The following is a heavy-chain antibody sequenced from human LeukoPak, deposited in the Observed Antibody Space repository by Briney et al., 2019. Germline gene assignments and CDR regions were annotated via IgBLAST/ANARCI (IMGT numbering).Heavy chain of an antibody. J-gene: IGHJ4*02. CDR2: IYYSGST. Sequence: PSETLSLTCTVSGGSISSYYWSWIRQPPGKGLEWIGYIYYSGSTNYNPSLKSRVTISVDTSKNQFSLKLSSVTAADTAVYYCARVSDGSGTSALDYWGQGTLVTVSS. D-gene: IGHD3-10*01. CDR1: GGSISSYY. V-gene: IGHV4-59*01. CDR3: ARVSDGSGTSALDY.